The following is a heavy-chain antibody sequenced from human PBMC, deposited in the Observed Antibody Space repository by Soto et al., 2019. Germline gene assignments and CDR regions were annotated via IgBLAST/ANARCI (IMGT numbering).Heavy chain of an antibody. CDR2: ISAYNGNT. CDR3: ARDHGGGTTLFIWDWFDP. Sequence: ASVKVSCKASGYTFTSYGISWVRQAPGQGLEWMGWISAYNGNTNYAQKLKGRVTMTTDTSTSTAYMELRSLRSDDTAVYYCARDHGGGTTLFIWDWFDPWGQGTLVTVSS. J-gene: IGHJ5*02. CDR1: GYTFTSYG. V-gene: IGHV1-18*01. D-gene: IGHD1-1*01.